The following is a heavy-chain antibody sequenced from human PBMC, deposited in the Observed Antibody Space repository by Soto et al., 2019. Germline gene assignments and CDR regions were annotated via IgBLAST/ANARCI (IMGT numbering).Heavy chain of an antibody. D-gene: IGHD3-10*01. CDR3: GAYYSGSGSSFDY. J-gene: IGHJ4*02. CDR1: GFSFRDYY. Sequence: QVQLVESGGGVVKPGGSLRLSCAASGFSFRDYYMTWIRQAPGKGLEGISYIGVTVNTIYYADSVKGRFTISRDNAKNSLYLQMNNLSDDDTAVYYCGAYYSGSGSSFDYWGQGTLVTVSS. CDR2: IGVTVNTI. V-gene: IGHV3-11*01.